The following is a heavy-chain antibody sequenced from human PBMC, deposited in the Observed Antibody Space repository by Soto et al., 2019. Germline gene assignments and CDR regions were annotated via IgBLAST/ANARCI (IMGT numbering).Heavy chain of an antibody. V-gene: IGHV1-58*01. CDR2: IVVGTGYA. D-gene: IGHD1-20*01. J-gene: IGHJ5*02. CDR3: AALITGTSP. CDR1: GFAFASSA. Sequence: QVQLVQSGPEVKKPGTSVKVSCKASGFAFASSAVQWVRQARGQRLEWIGWIVVGTGYANYAQKFQERVIFTRDMSTSTAYMELSSLRSADTAVYYCAALITGTSPWGQGTLVTVSS.